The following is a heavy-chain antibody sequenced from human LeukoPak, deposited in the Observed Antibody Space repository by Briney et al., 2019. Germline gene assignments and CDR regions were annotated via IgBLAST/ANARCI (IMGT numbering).Heavy chain of an antibody. D-gene: IGHD2-15*01. CDR1: GFTFSSYP. CDR2: LSDSGGDT. J-gene: IGHJ4*02. Sequence: GGSLRLSCAASGFTFSSYPMYWVRQAPGKGLEWVSALSDSGGDTYYADSVKGRFTISRDNAKNTLYLQMNSLRAEETAVYYCAKGGCSSGSCYFDYWGQGTQVTVSS. CDR3: AKGGCSSGSCYFDY. V-gene: IGHV3-23*01.